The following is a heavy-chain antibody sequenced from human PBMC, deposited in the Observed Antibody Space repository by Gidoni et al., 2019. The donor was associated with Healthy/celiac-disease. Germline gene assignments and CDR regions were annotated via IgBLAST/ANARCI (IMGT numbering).Heavy chain of an antibody. CDR1: GCTLGDYA. V-gene: IGHV3-49*03. CDR3: TRDNFYVHYYYYYMDV. D-gene: IGHD3-10*02. CDR2: IRSKAYGGTT. J-gene: IGHJ6*03. Sequence: EVQLVESGGGLVQPGRSLRLSCTASGCTLGDYAMSWFRQAPGKGLEWVGFIRSKAYGGTTEYAASVKGRFTISRDDSKSIAYLQMNSLKTEDTAVYYCTRDNFYVHYYYYYMDVWGKGTTVTVSS.